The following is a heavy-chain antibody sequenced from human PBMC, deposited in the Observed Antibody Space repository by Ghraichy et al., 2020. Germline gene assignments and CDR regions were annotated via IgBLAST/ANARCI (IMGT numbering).Heavy chain of an antibody. Sequence: GGSLRLSCAASGFTFSDSSMHWVRQASGKGLEWVGRIRSKANSYATAYAASVKGRFTISRDDSKNTAYLQMNSLKTEDTAVYYCTRLKSGPMGRGNGMDVWGQGTTVTVSS. CDR2: IRSKANSYAT. V-gene: IGHV3-73*01. J-gene: IGHJ6*02. CDR3: TRLKSGPMGRGNGMDV. CDR1: GFTFSDSS. D-gene: IGHD3-10*01.